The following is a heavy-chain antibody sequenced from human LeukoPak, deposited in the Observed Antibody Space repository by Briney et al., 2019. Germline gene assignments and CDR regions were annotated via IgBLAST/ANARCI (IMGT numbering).Heavy chain of an antibody. CDR3: ARDAAVAGHPFDY. CDR1: GGSISSHY. V-gene: IGHV4-59*11. Sequence: SETLSLTCTVSGGSISSHYWSWIRQTPGKGLEWIGYIYYSGSTNYNPSLKSRVTISVDTSKNQFSLKLSSVTAADTAVYYCARDAAVAGHPFDYWGQGTLVTVSS. D-gene: IGHD6-19*01. J-gene: IGHJ4*02. CDR2: IYYSGST.